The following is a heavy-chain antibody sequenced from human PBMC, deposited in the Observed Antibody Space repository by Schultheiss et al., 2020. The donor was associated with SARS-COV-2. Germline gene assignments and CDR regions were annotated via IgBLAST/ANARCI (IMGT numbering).Heavy chain of an antibody. CDR1: GFTVSSNY. Sequence: SCAASGFTVSSNYMSWVRQAPGKGLEWISVIYSGGSTYYADSLKGRFTISKDNSRNTQYRKMNSLRAEETAVYYCASQAEYPYYYDSSGYLEGVGNIDIWGHGTRVTVAS. J-gene: IGHJ3*02. CDR3: ASQAEYPYYYDSSGYLEGVGNIDI. CDR2: IYSGGST. D-gene: IGHD3-22*01. V-gene: IGHV3-66*04.